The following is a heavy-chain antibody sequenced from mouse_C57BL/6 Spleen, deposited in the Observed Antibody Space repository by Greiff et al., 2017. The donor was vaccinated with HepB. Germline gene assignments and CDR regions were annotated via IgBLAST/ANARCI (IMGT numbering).Heavy chain of an antibody. V-gene: IGHV1-19*01. CDR1: GYTFTDYY. CDR3: ARKGGIITTVVEYYFDY. D-gene: IGHD1-1*01. J-gene: IGHJ2*01. CDR2: INPYNGGT. Sequence: EVQLQQSGPVLVKPGASVKMSCKASGYTFTDYYMNWVKQSHGKSLEWIGVINPYNGGTSYNQKFKGKATLTVDKSSSTAYMELNSLTSEDSAVYYGARKGGIITTVVEYYFDYWGQGTTLTVSS.